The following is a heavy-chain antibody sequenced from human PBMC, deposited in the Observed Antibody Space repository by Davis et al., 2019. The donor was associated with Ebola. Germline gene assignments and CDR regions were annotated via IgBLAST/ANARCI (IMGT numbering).Heavy chain of an antibody. CDR3: ARGNHCSSTSCYVPYYYYGMDV. CDR2: ISSSSSYI. D-gene: IGHD2-2*01. J-gene: IGHJ6*02. Sequence: GGSLRLSCAASGFTFSSYSMNWVRQAPGKGLEWVSSISSSSSYIYYADSVKGRFTISRDNSKNTLYLQMNSLRAEDTAVYYCARGNHCSSTSCYVPYYYYGMDVWGQGTTVTVSS. CDR1: GFTFSSYS. V-gene: IGHV3-21*01.